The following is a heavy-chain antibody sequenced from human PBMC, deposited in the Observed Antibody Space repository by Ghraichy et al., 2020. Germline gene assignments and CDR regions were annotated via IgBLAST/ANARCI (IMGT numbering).Heavy chain of an antibody. CDR1: GYTFTSYG. Sequence: ASVKVSCKASGYTFTSYGISWVRQAPGQGLEWMGWISAYNGNTNYAQKLQGRVTMTTDTSTSTAYMELRSLRSDDTAVYYCARDLVLWGRSGHNAFDIWGQGTMVTVSS. CDR3: ARDLVLWGRSGHNAFDI. CDR2: ISAYNGNT. J-gene: IGHJ3*02. V-gene: IGHV1-18*01. D-gene: IGHD3-16*01.